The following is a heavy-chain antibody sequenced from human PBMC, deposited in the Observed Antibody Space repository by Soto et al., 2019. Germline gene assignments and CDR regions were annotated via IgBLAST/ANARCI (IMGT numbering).Heavy chain of an antibody. J-gene: IGHJ6*02. D-gene: IGHD3-3*01. CDR1: GYSFTAYG. V-gene: IGHV1-18*01. CDR3: ARDAPPPELRFLEWHNYDYNGMDV. CDR2: ISCYNGKT. Sequence: QVQVVQSGEEVKETGASVRVSCKTSGYSFTAYGISWVRQAPGQGLEWMGWISCYNGKTKYAQKVQGRVTMTTDTSTSTAYMEVRSLRSDDTAIYYCARDAPPPELRFLEWHNYDYNGMDVWGPGTTVTVSS.